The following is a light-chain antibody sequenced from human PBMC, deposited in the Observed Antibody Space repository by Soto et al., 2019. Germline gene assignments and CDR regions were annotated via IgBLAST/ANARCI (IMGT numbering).Light chain of an antibody. J-gene: IGKJ1*01. CDR3: QQYFEWPPMT. CDR1: ETVATN. V-gene: IGKV3-15*01. Sequence: EVVMTQSPATLSVSPGERATLSCRASETVATNLAWYQQKPGQAPRLLISGASTRAAEISDRFRGSGSGTEFTLTISSLRSEDSAIYYCQQYFEWPPMTFGQGTKVEI. CDR2: GAS.